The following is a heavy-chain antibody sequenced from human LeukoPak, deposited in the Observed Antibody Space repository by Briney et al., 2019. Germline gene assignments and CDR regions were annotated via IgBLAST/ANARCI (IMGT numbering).Heavy chain of an antibody. V-gene: IGHV1-2*02. CDR2: INPNSGGT. J-gene: IGHJ4*02. CDR1: GYTFTGYY. Sequence: ASVKVSCKASGYTFTGYYMHWVRQAPGQGLEWMGWINPNSGGTNYAQKFQGRVTMTRDTSISTAYMELSRLRSDDTAVYYCARSRYYDSSGYYYYWGQGTLVTVSS. CDR3: ARSRYYDSSGYYYY. D-gene: IGHD3-22*01.